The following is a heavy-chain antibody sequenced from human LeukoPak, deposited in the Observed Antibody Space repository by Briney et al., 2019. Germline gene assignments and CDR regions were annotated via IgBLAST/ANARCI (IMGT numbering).Heavy chain of an antibody. CDR2: ICPDGTVT. CDR1: GFTFSTYC. J-gene: IGHJ4*02. Sequence: GGSLRLSCAASGFTFSTYCMHWVRQAPGKGPMWVSRICPDGTVTNYADSVKARFIISRDNARNTVYLQMNRLRVEDTAVYYCVRDFRSADYWGQGTLVTVSS. V-gene: IGHV3-74*01. CDR3: VRDFRSADY.